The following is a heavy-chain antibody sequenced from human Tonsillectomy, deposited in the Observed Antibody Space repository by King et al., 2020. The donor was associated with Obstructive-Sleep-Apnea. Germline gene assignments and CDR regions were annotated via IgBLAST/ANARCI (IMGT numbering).Heavy chain of an antibody. CDR1: GFTFSSYA. D-gene: IGHD4-17*01. CDR3: AKDYDYGDYGLDY. J-gene: IGHJ4*02. Sequence: VQLVESGGGLVQPGGSLRLSCAASGFTFSSYAISWVRQAPGRGLEWVSAISGSGGSTYYADSVKGRFTISRDNSKNTLYLQMYSLRAEDTAVYYCAKDYDYGDYGLDYWGQGTLVTVSS. V-gene: IGHV3-23*04. CDR2: ISGSGGST.